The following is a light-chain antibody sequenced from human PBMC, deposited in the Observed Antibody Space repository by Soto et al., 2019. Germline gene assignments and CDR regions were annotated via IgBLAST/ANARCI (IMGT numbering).Light chain of an antibody. Sequence: DIVMTQFPLSLPVTPGEPASISCRSSQSLLHSNGYNYLDWYLQKSGQSPQLLIYLGSTRASGVPDRFNGSGSGTDFTLKIRRVEAEDVGVYYCMQPLHTPWTFGQGTKVEIK. CDR2: LGS. J-gene: IGKJ1*01. CDR3: MQPLHTPWT. CDR1: QSLLHSNGYNY. V-gene: IGKV2-28*01.